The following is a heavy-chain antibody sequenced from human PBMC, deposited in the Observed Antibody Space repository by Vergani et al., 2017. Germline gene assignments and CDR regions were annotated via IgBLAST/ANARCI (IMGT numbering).Heavy chain of an antibody. CDR2: IYYSGST. CDR1: GASIRSSNYY. V-gene: IGHV4-39*01. Sequence: QLQLQESGPGLVQPSATLSLTCSVSGASIRSSNYYWGWIRQPPGKELDWIASIYYSGSTYYNPSLKSRVTISVDTSKNQFSLKLSSVTAADTAVYFCARHSTVEWLVKLGWIDPWGQGILVTVSS. CDR3: ARHSTVEWLVKLGWIDP. D-gene: IGHD6-19*01. J-gene: IGHJ5*02.